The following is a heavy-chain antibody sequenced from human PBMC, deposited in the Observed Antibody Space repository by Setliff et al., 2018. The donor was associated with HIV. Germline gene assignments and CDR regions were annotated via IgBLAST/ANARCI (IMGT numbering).Heavy chain of an antibody. CDR1: GFTFSTYS. Sequence: PGGSLRLSCAASGFTFSTYSMNWVRQAPGKGLEWISYISSSSSTIYYADSVKGRFTISRDNAKNSLYLQMNSLRAEDTAVYYCARHVGYSSSSLDYWGQGTLVTVSS. CDR3: ARHVGYSSSSLDY. D-gene: IGHD6-6*01. V-gene: IGHV3-48*01. CDR2: ISSSSSTI. J-gene: IGHJ4*02.